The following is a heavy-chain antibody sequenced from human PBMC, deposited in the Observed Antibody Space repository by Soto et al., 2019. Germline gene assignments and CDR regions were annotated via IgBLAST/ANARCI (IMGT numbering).Heavy chain of an antibody. CDR3: ASALTPNLYYYYYGMDV. CDR2: IIPIFGTA. Sequence: SVKVSCKASGGTFSSYAISWVRQAPGQGLEWMGGIIPIFGTANYAQKFQGRVTITADESTSTAYMELSSLRSEDTAVYYCASALTPNLYYYYYGMDVWGQGTTVTVSS. J-gene: IGHJ6*02. V-gene: IGHV1-69*13. CDR1: GGTFSSYA.